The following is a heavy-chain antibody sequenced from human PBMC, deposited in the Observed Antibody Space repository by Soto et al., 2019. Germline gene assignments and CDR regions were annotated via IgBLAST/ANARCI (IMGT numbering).Heavy chain of an antibody. CDR2: ISAYNGNT. CDR1: GYTFTSYV. CDR3: AGGVATVAGPYGMDV. J-gene: IGHJ6*02. D-gene: IGHD2-21*02. Sequence: QVQLVQSGAEVKKPGASVKVSCRASGYTFTSYVISWVRQAPAQGLEWMGWISAYNGNTNFAQKLQGRVTMTTDTSTSTADMELRSLRSDDTAVYYCAGGVATVAGPYGMDVWGQGTTVTVSS. V-gene: IGHV1-18*01.